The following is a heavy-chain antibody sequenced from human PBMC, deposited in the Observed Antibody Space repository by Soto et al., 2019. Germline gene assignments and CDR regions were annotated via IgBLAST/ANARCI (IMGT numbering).Heavy chain of an antibody. J-gene: IGHJ3*02. CDR2: VVWDASGT. CDR3: AKDSNLGFRFGTDAFDI. V-gene: IGHV3-43*01. D-gene: IGHD3-16*01. Sequence: PGGSLRLSCAASGFIFEDYTMHWVRQAPGKGLEWVALVVWDASGTFYADSVRGRFTASRDNTRNSLFLHMTDLAAEDTAVYYCAKDSNLGFRFGTDAFDIWGQGTVVTVSS. CDR1: GFIFEDYT.